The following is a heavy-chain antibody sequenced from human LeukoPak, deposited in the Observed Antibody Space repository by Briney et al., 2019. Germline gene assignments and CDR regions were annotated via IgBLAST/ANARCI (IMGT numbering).Heavy chain of an antibody. CDR3: ARQTTVVTEYYFDY. D-gene: IGHD4-23*01. J-gene: IGHJ4*02. V-gene: IGHV4-59*08. Sequence: PSQTLSLTCTVSGGSISSYYWSWIRQPPGKGLEWIGYIYYSGSTNYNPSLKSRVTISVDTSKNQFSLKLSSVTAADTAVYYCARQTTVVTEYYFDYWGQGTLVTVSS. CDR2: IYYSGST. CDR1: GGSISSYY.